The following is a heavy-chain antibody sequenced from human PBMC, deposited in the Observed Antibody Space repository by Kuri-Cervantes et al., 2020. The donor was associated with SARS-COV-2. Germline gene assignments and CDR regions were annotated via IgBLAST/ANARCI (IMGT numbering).Heavy chain of an antibody. CDR3: ARVGTNWRYGRWWLDP. Sequence: SETLSLTCAVYGGPFSGYYWSWIRQPPGKGLEWIGEINHSGSTNYNPSLKSRVTISVDTSKNQFSLKLSSVTAADTAVYYCARVGTNWRYGRWWLDPWGQGTLVTSPQ. CDR2: INHSGST. V-gene: IGHV4-34*01. J-gene: IGHJ5*02. D-gene: IGHD1-1*01. CDR1: GGPFSGYY.